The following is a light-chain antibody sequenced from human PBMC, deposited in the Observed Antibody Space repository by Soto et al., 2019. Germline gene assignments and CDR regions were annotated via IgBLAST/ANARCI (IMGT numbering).Light chain of an antibody. V-gene: IGLV4-69*01. CDR3: QTWGTGIQAV. CDR2: LNSDGSH. J-gene: IGLJ7*01. Sequence: QAVLTQSPSASASLGASVKLTCTLSSGHSSYAIAWHQQQPEKGPRYLMKLNSDGSHSKGDGIPDRFSGSSSGAERYLTIPSLQSEDEADYYCQTWGTGIQAVFGGGTQLTVL. CDR1: SGHSSYA.